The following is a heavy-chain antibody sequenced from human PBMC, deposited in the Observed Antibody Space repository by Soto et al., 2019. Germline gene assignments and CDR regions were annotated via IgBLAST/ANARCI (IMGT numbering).Heavy chain of an antibody. CDR3: ATHGLFGVVPNYYYYGMDV. CDR2: IYPGDSDT. Sequence: GESLKISCKGSGYSFTSYWIGWVRQMPGKGLEWMGIIYPGDSDTRYSPSFQGQVTISADKSISTAYLQWSSLKASDTAMYYCATHGLFGVVPNYYYYGMDVWGQGTTVTVSS. J-gene: IGHJ6*02. CDR1: GYSFTSYW. D-gene: IGHD3-3*01. V-gene: IGHV5-51*01.